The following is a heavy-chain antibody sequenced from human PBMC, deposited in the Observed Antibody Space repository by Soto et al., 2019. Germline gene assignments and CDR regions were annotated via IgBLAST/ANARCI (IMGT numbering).Heavy chain of an antibody. D-gene: IGHD4-17*01. CDR2: ITKSAGRT. CDR3: AKDRFGDYEFFDY. Sequence: EVQLLESGGGLVQPGGSLRLSCAASGFTFRSYAMTWVRQAPGKGLEWVSAITKSAGRTYYSDSVKGRFTISRDDSKNTLYLEMNSLRAEDTALYYCAKDRFGDYEFFDYWCQGTLITVSS. V-gene: IGHV3-23*01. CDR1: GFTFRSYA. J-gene: IGHJ4*02.